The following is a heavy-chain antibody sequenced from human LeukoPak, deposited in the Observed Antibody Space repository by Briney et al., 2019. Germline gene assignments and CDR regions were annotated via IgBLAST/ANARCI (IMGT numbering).Heavy chain of an antibody. CDR3: ARQHDSYYYYYIDV. CDR2: LYHSDSA. V-gene: IGHV4-38-2*01. J-gene: IGHJ6*03. CDR1: GYSISNGYY. Sequence: SETLSLTSAVSGYSISNGYYWVWIRQPPGRGLEWIGSLYHSDSAYYNTSLRSRVSMSVDTSKNQFSLTLSFVTAADTAVYYCARQHDSYYYYYIDVWGSGTTVTVSS.